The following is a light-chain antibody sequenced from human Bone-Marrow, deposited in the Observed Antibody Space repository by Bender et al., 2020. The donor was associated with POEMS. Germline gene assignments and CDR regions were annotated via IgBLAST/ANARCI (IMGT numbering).Light chain of an antibody. J-gene: IGLJ3*02. CDR3: AAWEDSLNGWV. CDR2: DVT. CDR1: SSDVGGYNY. V-gene: IGLV2-14*03. Sequence: QSVLTQPPSVSGSPGQSITISCTGTSSDVGGYNYVSWYQQHPGKAPKLMIYDVTNRPSGVPDRFSGSKSGTSASLAISGLQSEDEADYYSAAWEDSLNGWVFGGGTKLTVL.